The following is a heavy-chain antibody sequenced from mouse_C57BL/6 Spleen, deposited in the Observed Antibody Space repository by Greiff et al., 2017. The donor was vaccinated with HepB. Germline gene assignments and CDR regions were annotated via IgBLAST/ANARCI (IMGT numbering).Heavy chain of an antibody. Sequence: EVQGVESGGGLVKPGGSLKLSCAASGFTFSDYGMHWVRQAPEKGLEWVAYISSGSSTIYYADTVKGRITISRDNAKNTLFLQMTSLRSEDTAMYYCARRLLAYAMDYWGQGTSVTVSS. J-gene: IGHJ4*01. CDR3: ARRLLAYAMDY. CDR1: GFTFSDYG. V-gene: IGHV5-17*01. D-gene: IGHD2-3*01. CDR2: ISSGSSTI.